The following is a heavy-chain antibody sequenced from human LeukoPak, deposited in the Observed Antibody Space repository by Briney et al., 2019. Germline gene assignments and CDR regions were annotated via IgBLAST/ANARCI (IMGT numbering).Heavy chain of an antibody. CDR1: GFTVSSNY. CDR2: IYSGGST. D-gene: IGHD4-17*01. J-gene: IGHJ5*02. V-gene: IGHV3-53*01. CDR3: ARAGPTVTTETNWLDP. Sequence: GGSLRLSCAASGFTVSSNYMSWVRQAPGKGLEWVSVIYSGGSTYYADSVKGRFTISRDNSKNTLFLQMNSLRAEDTAVYYCARAGPTVTTETNWLDPWGQGTLVTVSS.